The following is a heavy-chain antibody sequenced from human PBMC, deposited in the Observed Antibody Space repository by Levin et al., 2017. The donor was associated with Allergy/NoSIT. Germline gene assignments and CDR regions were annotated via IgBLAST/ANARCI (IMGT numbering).Heavy chain of an antibody. D-gene: IGHD2-15*01. V-gene: IGHV1-18*01. J-gene: IGHJ5*02. CDR3: ARDLGDIVVVVAARRFDP. Sequence: GESLKISCKASGYTFTSYGISWVRQAPGQGLEWMGWISAYNGNTNYAQKLQGRVTMTTDTSTSTAYMELRSLRSDDTAVYYCARDLGDIVVVVAARRFDPWGQGTLVTVSS. CDR1: GYTFTSYG. CDR2: ISAYNGNT.